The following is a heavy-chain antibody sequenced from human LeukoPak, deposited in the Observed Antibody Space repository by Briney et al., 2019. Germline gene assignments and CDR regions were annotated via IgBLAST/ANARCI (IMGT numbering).Heavy chain of an antibody. D-gene: IGHD3-16*01. V-gene: IGHV3-74*01. Sequence: GGSLRLSGAASGFTFSSYWMHWVRQAPGKGLVWVSRINSDGSSTSYADSVKGRFTISRDNAKNTLYLQMNSLRAEDTAVYYCARGYDYVWDWYFHLWGRGTLVTVSS. J-gene: IGHJ2*01. CDR1: GFTFSSYW. CDR3: ARGYDYVWDWYFHL. CDR2: INSDGSST.